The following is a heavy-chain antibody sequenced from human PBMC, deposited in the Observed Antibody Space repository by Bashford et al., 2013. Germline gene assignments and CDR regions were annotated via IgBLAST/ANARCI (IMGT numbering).Heavy chain of an antibody. V-gene: IGHV5-10-1*01. CDR1: GYFFTNYW. D-gene: IGHD3-10*01. CDR2: IDPSDSYT. Sequence: GESLKISCEVSGYFFTNYWISWVRQMPGKGLEWMGRIDPSDSYTTYNPSFQGHVTVSADKSISTAYLQWSSLKASDTAIYYCARAGDGRRGFDWYFDLWGRGTLVTVSS. CDR3: ARAGDGRRGFDWYFDL. J-gene: IGHJ2*01.